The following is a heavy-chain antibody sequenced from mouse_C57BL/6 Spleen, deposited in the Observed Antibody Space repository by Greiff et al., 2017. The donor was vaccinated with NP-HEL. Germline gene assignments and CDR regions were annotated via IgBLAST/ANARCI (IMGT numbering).Heavy chain of an antibody. D-gene: IGHD2-5*01. J-gene: IGHJ3*01. CDR3: ARQGLYSNYWFAY. CDR1: GFTFSSYT. CDR2: ISGGGGNT. Sequence: EVMLVESGGGLVKPGGSLKLSCAASGFTFSSYTMSWVRQTPEKRLEWVATISGGGGNTYYPDSVKGRFTISRDNAKNTLYLQMSSLRSEDTALYYCARQGLYSNYWFAYWGQGTLVTVSA. V-gene: IGHV5-9*01.